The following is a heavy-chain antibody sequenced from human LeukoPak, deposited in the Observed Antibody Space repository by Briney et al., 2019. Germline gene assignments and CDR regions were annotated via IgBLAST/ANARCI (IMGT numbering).Heavy chain of an antibody. Sequence: GGSLRLSCAASGFTFSSYAMSWVRQAPGKGLEWVPAISGSGGSTYYADSVKGRFTISRDNSKNTLYLQMNSLRAEDTAVYYCAKKGSGYRYHNWFDPWGQGTLVTVSS. CDR1: GFTFSSYA. CDR2: ISGSGGST. CDR3: AKKGSGYRYHNWFDP. J-gene: IGHJ5*02. D-gene: IGHD3-3*01. V-gene: IGHV3-23*01.